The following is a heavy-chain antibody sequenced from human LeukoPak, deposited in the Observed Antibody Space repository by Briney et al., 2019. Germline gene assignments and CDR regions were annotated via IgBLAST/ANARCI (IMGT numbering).Heavy chain of an antibody. J-gene: IGHJ4*02. CDR1: GGSISSYY. D-gene: IGHD6-6*01. Sequence: SETLSLTCTVSGGSISSYYWSWIRQPPGKGLEWIGYIYYSGSTNYNPSLKSRVTISVDTSKNQFSLKLSSVTAADTAVYYCARQYSSSSETDYWGQGTLVTVSS. CDR3: ARQYSSSSETDY. CDR2: IYYSGST. V-gene: IGHV4-59*01.